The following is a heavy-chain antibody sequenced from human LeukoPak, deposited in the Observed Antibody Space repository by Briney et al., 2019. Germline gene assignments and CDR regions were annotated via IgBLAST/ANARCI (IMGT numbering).Heavy chain of an antibody. Sequence: PGGSLRLSCAASGFTYSHYGMHWVRQAPGKGLEWVAFIQNDGSTIFYADSVKGRFTISRDNSKNTLSLQMNSLRTDDTAVYYCGKERSGSYVHAFDPWGQGTLVTVSS. CDR3: GKERSGSYVHAFDP. J-gene: IGHJ5*02. CDR2: IQNDGSTI. D-gene: IGHD3-10*02. CDR1: GFTYSHYG. V-gene: IGHV3-30*02.